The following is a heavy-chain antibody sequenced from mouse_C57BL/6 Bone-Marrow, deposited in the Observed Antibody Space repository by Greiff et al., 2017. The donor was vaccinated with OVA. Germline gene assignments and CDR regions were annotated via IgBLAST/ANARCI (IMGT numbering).Heavy chain of an antibody. CDR3: ARGLLGYAMDY. CDR1: GYTFTDHN. CDR2: IYPRDGSN. V-gene: IGHV1-78*01. Sequence: QVQLQQSDAELVKPGASVKISCKVSGYTFTDHNIYWMKQRPEQGLEGIGYIYPRDGSNKYNEKFKGKATLTADKSSCTAYLQLNSLTSEDSAVYFCARGLLGYAMDYWGQGTSVTVSS. J-gene: IGHJ4*01. D-gene: IGHD3-1*01.